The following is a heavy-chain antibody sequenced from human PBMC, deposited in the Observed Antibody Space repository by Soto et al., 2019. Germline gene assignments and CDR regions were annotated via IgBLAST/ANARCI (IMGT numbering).Heavy chain of an antibody. CDR1: GGTFSSYA. D-gene: IGHD3-22*01. CDR2: IIPIFGTA. V-gene: IGHV1-69*06. Sequence: GASVKVSCKASGGTFSSYAISWVRQAPGQGLEWMGGIIPIFGTANYAQKFQGRVTITADKSTSTAYMELSSLRSEDTAVYYCARVTTKYYYDSSGYYELGYWGQGTLVTVSS. CDR3: ARVTTKYYYDSSGYYELGY. J-gene: IGHJ4*02.